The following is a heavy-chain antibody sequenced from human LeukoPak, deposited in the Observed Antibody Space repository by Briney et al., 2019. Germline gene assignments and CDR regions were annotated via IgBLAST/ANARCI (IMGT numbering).Heavy chain of an antibody. V-gene: IGHV3-23*01. D-gene: IGHD4-17*01. Sequence: GGSLRLSCAASGFTFNNYAMNWVRQAPGKGLEWVSSISGGGETTYYADSAKGRFTISRDNSQNTLYLQMNSLRAEDTAVHYCARDYADYVGYFFFDYWGQGTLVTVSS. CDR1: GFTFNNYA. J-gene: IGHJ4*02. CDR2: ISGGGETT. CDR3: ARDYADYVGYFFFDY.